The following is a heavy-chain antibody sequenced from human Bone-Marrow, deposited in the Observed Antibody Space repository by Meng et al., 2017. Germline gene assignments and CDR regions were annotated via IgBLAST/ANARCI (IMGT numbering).Heavy chain of an antibody. D-gene: IGHD2-21*02. CDR2: ISWNSGSI. CDR3: DRDPLYCGGDCSINWFDP. CDR1: GFTFDDYA. J-gene: IGHJ5*02. Sequence: SLKISCAASGFTFDDYAMHWVRQAPGKGLEWVSGISWNSGSIGYADSVKGRFTISRDNAKNSLYLQMNSLRAEDTAMYYCDRDPLYCGGDCSINWFDPWGQGTLVTVSS. V-gene: IGHV3-9*01.